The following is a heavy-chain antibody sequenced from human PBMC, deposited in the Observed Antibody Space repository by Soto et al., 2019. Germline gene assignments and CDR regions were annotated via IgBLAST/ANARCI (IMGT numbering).Heavy chain of an antibody. CDR1: GFTFSSYA. V-gene: IGHV3-30-3*01. Sequence: GGSLRLSCAASGFTFSSYAMHWVRQAPVKGLEWVAVISYDGSNKYYADSVKGRFTISRDNSKSTLYLQMNSLRAEDTALYYCAKGRSYYYYYGVDVWGQGTTVTVSS. J-gene: IGHJ6*02. CDR2: ISYDGSNK. CDR3: AKGRSYYYYYGVDV.